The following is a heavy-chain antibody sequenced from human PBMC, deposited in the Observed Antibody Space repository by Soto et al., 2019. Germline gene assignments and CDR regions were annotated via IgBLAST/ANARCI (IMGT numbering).Heavy chain of an antibody. CDR1: GFTFSNAW. D-gene: IGHD3-10*01. CDR2: IKSKTDGGTT. CDR3: AKDQLLWFGELFDP. J-gene: IGHJ5*02. Sequence: GGSLRLSCAASGFTFSNAWMNWVRQAPGKGLEWVGRIKSKTDGGTTDYAAPVKGRFTISRDDSKNTLYLQMNSLRAEDTAVYYCAKDQLLWFGELFDPWGQGTLVTVSS. V-gene: IGHV3-15*07.